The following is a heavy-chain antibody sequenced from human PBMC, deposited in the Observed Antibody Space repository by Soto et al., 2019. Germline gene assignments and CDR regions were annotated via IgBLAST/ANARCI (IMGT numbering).Heavy chain of an antibody. CDR3: ARVRSSGDSLGY. V-gene: IGHV4-61*01. Sequence: SETLSLTCTVSGGSVSSGYYYWSWIRQPPGKGLEWIGYIYYSGSTNYNPSLKSRVTISVDTSKNQFSLRLSSVTAADTAVYYCARVRSSGDSLGYWGQGTLVTVSS. J-gene: IGHJ4*02. CDR2: IYYSGST. D-gene: IGHD3-22*01. CDR1: GGSVSSGYYY.